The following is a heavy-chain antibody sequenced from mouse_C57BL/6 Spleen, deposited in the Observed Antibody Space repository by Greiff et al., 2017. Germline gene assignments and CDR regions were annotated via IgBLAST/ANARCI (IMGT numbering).Heavy chain of an antibody. CDR2: IWSGGST. CDR1: GFSLTSYG. J-gene: IGHJ2*01. Sequence: VQLQQSGPGLVQPSQSLSITCTVSGFSLTSYGVHWVRQSPGNGLEWLGVIWSGGSTDYNAAFISRLSISKDNSKSQVFFKMNSLQADDTAIYYCARKGWDYWGQGTTLTVSS. D-gene: IGHD3-3*01. V-gene: IGHV2-2*01. CDR3: ARKGWDY.